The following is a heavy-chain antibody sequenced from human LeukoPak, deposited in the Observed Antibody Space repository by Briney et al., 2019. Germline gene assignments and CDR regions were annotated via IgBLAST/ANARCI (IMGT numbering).Heavy chain of an antibody. D-gene: IGHD6-6*01. CDR1: GFTFSSYS. V-gene: IGHV3-48*04. CDR2: ISSSSSTI. CDR3: ARRDVAARQGYYYYMDV. J-gene: IGHJ6*03. Sequence: GGPLRLSCADSGFTFSSYSMNWVRQALGKGLEWVSYISSSSSTIYYADYVKGRFTISRDNAKNSLYLQMNSLRAEDTAVYYCARRDVAARQGYYYYMDVWGKGTTVTISS.